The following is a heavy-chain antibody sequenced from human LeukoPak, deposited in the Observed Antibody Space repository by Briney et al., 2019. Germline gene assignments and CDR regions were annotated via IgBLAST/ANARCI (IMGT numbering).Heavy chain of an antibody. V-gene: IGHV4-59*12. D-gene: IGHD5-24*01. Sequence: SETLSLTCTVSGGSISPYYWSWIRQPPGKGLEWIGYIYYSGSTNYNPSLKSRVTISVDTSKNQFSLKLSSVTAADTAVYYCARLMATMGFDYWGQGTLVTVSS. CDR1: GGSISPYY. CDR3: ARLMATMGFDY. CDR2: IYYSGST. J-gene: IGHJ4*02.